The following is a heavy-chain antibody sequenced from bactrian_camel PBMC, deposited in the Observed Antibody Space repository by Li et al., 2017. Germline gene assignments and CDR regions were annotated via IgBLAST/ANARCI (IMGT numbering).Heavy chain of an antibody. CDR2: ISWRADRP. D-gene: IGHD5*01. Sequence: VQLVESGGGLVQPGGSLRLSCAASGFTFDDYAMGWVRRAPGKGLEWVSSISWRADRPKYADSVKGQFTISRDNAENAVYLQMHNLKPEDTAVYYCATFESYLGWNEYNYWGPGTQVTVS. CDR3: ATFESYLGWNEYNY. J-gene: IGHJ4*01. CDR1: GFTFDDYA. V-gene: IGHV3-1*01.